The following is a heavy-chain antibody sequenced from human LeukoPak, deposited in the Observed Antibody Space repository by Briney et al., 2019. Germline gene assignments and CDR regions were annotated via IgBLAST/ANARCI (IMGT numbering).Heavy chain of an antibody. D-gene: IGHD3-9*01. Sequence: ASVKVSCKASRYTFTSYDINWVRQAPGQGLEWMGWMNPNTGNTGYAQKFQGRVTMTRDTSINTAYMELSRLRSDDTAVYYCARVYLYYDILTGYWAPKYYFDYWGQGTLVTVSS. CDR1: RYTFTSYD. V-gene: IGHV1-8*01. J-gene: IGHJ4*02. CDR2: MNPNTGNT. CDR3: ARVYLYYDILTGYWAPKYYFDY.